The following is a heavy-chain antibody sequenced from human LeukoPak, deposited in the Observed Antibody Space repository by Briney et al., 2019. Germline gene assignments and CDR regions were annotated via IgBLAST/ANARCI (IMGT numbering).Heavy chain of an antibody. V-gene: IGHV5-51*01. J-gene: IGHJ5*02. CDR2: IYPGDSDT. D-gene: IGHD3-3*01. CDR1: GYSFTSYW. CDR3: ARRDVLRFLERSSPFFDP. Sequence: GESLKISCRGSGYSFTSYWIGWVRQMPGKGLEWMGIIYPGDSDTRYSPSFQGQVTISADKSISTAYLQWSSLKASDTAMYYCARRDVLRFLERSSPFFDPWGQGTLVTVSS.